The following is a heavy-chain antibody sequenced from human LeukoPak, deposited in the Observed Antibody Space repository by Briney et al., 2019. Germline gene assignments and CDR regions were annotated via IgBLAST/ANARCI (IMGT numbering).Heavy chain of an antibody. CDR3: ARGGGLDV. Sequence: GGSLRLSCAASGFTFSSYWMDWARQAPGKGLEWVASINHNGNVNYYVDSVKGRFTISRDNAKNSLYLQMSNLRAEDTAVYFCARGGGLDVWGQGATVTVSS. CDR1: GFTFSSYW. V-gene: IGHV3-7*03. J-gene: IGHJ6*02. CDR2: INHNGNVN. D-gene: IGHD3-16*01.